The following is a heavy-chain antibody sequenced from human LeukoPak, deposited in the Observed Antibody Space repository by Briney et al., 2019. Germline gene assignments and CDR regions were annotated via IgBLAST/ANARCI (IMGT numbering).Heavy chain of an antibody. J-gene: IGHJ6*02. CDR3: ARRKIVSDINYYYYGMDV. V-gene: IGHV4-59*08. D-gene: IGHD3-22*01. CDR2: IYYSGST. CDR1: GGSISSYY. Sequence: SETLSLTCTVSGGSISSYYWSWIRQPPGKGLEWIGYIYYSGSTNYNPSLKSRVTISVDTSKNQFSLKLSSVTAADTAVYYCARRKIVSDINYYYYGMDVWGQGTTVTVSS.